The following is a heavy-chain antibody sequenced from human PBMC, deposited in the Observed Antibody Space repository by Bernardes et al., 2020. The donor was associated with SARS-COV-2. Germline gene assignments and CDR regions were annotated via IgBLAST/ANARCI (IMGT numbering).Heavy chain of an antibody. CDR2: IYRGGST. Sequence: GGSLRLSCAASGFNVSNNYMSWVRQAPGKGLEWVSIIYRGGSTFHADSVKGRFTISRHTSENTLYLQMNSLTTEEQAGYYCARGGMSRPPFDCWGQGTLGTVSS. CDR1: GFNVSNNY. J-gene: IGHJ4*02. CDR3: ARGGMSRPPFDC. V-gene: IGHV3-53*04.